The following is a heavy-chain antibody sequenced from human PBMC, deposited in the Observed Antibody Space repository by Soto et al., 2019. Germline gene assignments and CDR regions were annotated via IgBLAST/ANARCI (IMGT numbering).Heavy chain of an antibody. CDR3: ARDPGYCSGGSCYYFDY. D-gene: IGHD2-15*01. J-gene: IGHJ4*02. Sequence: GGSLRLSCAASGFTFSSHSINWVRQAPGKGLEWVSYISSRSSTIHYADSVKGRFTISRDNAKNPLYLQMNSLRDEDTAVYYCARDPGYCSGGSCYYFDYWGQGTLVTVSS. V-gene: IGHV3-48*02. CDR2: ISSRSSTI. CDR1: GFTFSSHS.